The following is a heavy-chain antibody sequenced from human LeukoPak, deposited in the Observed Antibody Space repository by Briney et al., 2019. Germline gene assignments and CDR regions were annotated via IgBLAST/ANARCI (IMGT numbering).Heavy chain of an antibody. J-gene: IGHJ5*02. CDR1: DGSISSSSYY. D-gene: IGHD4-17*01. V-gene: IGHV4-39*07. Sequence: SETLSLTCTVSDGSISSSSYYWGWIRQPPGKGLEWIGSIYYSGSTYYNPSLKSRVTISVDTSKNQFSLKLSSVTAADTAVYYCAREGYGDMLDPWGQGTLVTVSS. CDR3: AREGYGDMLDP. CDR2: IYYSGST.